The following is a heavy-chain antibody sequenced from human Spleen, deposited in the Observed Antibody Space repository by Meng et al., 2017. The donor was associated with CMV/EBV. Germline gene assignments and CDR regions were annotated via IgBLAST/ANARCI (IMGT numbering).Heavy chain of an antibody. V-gene: IGHV3-9*03. J-gene: IGHJ4*02. CDR1: GFTFEEYA. CDR2: ISGNSRYI. CDR3: AKSSERSGYFFGDYIDS. D-gene: IGHD3-22*01. Sequence: GGSLRLSCEASGFTFEEYAMHWVRQVPGKGLEWVSGISGNSRYIGYADSVQGRVTISRDNAKNSLYLQMNSLSTEDMALYYCAKSSERSGYFFGDYIDSWGQGTLVTVSS.